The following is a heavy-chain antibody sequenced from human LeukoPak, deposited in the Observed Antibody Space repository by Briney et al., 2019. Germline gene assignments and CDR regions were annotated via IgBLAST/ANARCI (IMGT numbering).Heavy chain of an antibody. Sequence: PGGSLRLSCVVSGFTFSSYWMAWVRQAPGKGLEWVANIKGDGREERYVDSVKGRFTISRDNAKNSLYLQMNSLRAEDTAVYYCARDRAQYSSSWYRLYFDYWGQGTLVTVSS. J-gene: IGHJ4*02. V-gene: IGHV3-7*01. CDR2: IKGDGREE. D-gene: IGHD6-13*01. CDR1: GFTFSSYW. CDR3: ARDRAQYSSSWYRLYFDY.